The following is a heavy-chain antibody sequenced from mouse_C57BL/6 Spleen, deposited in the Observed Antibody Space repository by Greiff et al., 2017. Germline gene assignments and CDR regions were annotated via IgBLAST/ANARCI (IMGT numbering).Heavy chain of an antibody. CDR1: GYTFTSYW. Sequence: QVQLQQPGTELVKPGASVKLSCKASGYTFTSYWMHWVKQRPGQGLEWIGNINPSNGGTNYNEKFKSKATLPVDKSSSTAYMQLSSLTSEDSAVYYCARESLYDGYYFDYWGQGTTLTVSS. CDR2: INPSNGGT. V-gene: IGHV1-53*01. D-gene: IGHD2-3*01. J-gene: IGHJ2*01. CDR3: ARESLYDGYYFDY.